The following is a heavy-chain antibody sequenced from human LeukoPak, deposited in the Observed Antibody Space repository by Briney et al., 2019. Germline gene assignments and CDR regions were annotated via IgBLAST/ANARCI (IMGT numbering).Heavy chain of an antibody. Sequence: GGSLRLSCAASGFTFSSYWMSWVRQAPGKGLEWVANIKQDGSEKYYVDSVKGRFSISRDNSKNTLYLQMNSLRAEDTAVYYCAKDRYYYDSSGKIDYWGQGTLVTVSS. CDR1: GFTFSSYW. D-gene: IGHD3-22*01. J-gene: IGHJ4*02. V-gene: IGHV3-7*01. CDR2: IKQDGSEK. CDR3: AKDRYYYDSSGKIDY.